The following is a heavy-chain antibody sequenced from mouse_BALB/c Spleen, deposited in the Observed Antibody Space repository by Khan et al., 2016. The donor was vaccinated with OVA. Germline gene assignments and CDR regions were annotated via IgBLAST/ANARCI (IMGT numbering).Heavy chain of an antibody. D-gene: IGHD1-1*01. V-gene: IGHV1-18*01. Sequence: VQLPQSRPELVKPGASMKISCKASGYSFTDYTMNWVKQSHGKKLEWIGLINPYNGFTTYNQKFKGKATLTVHKSSSTAYMELLSLTSEDSAVYYCARGNYYGSNSWFAYWSQGTLGTVSA. J-gene: IGHJ3*01. CDR3: ARGNYYGSNSWFAY. CDR2: INPYNGFT. CDR1: GYSFTDYT.